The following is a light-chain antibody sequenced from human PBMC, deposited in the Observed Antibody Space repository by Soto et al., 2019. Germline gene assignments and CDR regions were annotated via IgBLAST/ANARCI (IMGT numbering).Light chain of an antibody. V-gene: IGLV2-14*01. CDR3: SSYTSSSTLLYV. J-gene: IGLJ1*01. CDR2: DVS. Sequence: QSALTQPASVSGSPGQSITISFTGTSSDVGGYNYVSWYQQHPGKAPKLMIYDVSNRPSGVSNRFSGSKSGNTASLTISGLHAEDEADYYCSSYTSSSTLLYVFGTGTKVTVL. CDR1: SSDVGGYNY.